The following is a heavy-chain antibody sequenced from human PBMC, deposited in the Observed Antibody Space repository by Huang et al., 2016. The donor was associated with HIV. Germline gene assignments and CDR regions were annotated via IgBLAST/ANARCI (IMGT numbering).Heavy chain of an antibody. CDR3: ARDATKNPRGWFDP. V-gene: IGHV4-34*02. J-gene: IGHJ5*02. Sequence: QVHLQQWGAGLLKSAETLSLTCAVYGGSLSGYYWSWLRQTPGKGLAGIGEINHLGSPNYNPSLKSRVSISMDGSKKKFSLKLRSISDADTAVYFCARDATKNPRGWFDPWGQGTLVTVSS. CDR2: INHLGSP. CDR1: GGSLSGYY. D-gene: IGHD3-10*01.